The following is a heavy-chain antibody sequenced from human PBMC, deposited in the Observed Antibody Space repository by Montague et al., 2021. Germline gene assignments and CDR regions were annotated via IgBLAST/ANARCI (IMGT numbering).Heavy chain of an antibody. D-gene: IGHD6-19*01. CDR2: IYPGDSDT. Sequence: QSGAEVKTSGESLKISCRGSGYNFADYWVGWVRQMPGKGLEWMGIIYPGDSDTKYSPSFQGQVIISVDKSINTAFLQWSRLKASDTATYYCARSGGGWYYGGQGTLVTVSS. CDR1: GYNFADYW. V-gene: IGHV5-51*01. CDR3: ARSGGGWYY. J-gene: IGHJ4*02.